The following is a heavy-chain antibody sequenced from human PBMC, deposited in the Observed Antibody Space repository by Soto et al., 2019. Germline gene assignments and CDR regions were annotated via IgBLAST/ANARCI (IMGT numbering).Heavy chain of an antibody. CDR1: GYTFTGYY. Sequence: GASVKVSCKASGYTFTGYYMHWVRQAPGQGLEWMGWINPNSGGTNYAQKFQGRVTMTRDTSISTAYMELSRLRSDDTAVYYCASPRQNYVWRRRHRDYYGMDVWGQGTTVTVSS. CDR2: INPNSGGT. D-gene: IGHD3-16*01. J-gene: IGHJ6*02. V-gene: IGHV1-2*02. CDR3: ASPRQNYVWRRRHRDYYGMDV.